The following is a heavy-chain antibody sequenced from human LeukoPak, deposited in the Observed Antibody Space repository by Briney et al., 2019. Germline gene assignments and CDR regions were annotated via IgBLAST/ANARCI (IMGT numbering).Heavy chain of an antibody. V-gene: IGHV3-23*01. D-gene: IGHD5-18*01. CDR2: ISGSGGST. J-gene: IGHJ4*02. CDR1: GFTFNTYA. CDR3: ARVMDTALDY. Sequence: GGSLRLSCAASGFTFNTYAMSWVRQAPGKGLEWVSTISGSGGSTYYADSVKGRFTISRDNSKNTLYLQMNSLRAEDTAVYYCARVMDTALDYWGQGTLVTVSS.